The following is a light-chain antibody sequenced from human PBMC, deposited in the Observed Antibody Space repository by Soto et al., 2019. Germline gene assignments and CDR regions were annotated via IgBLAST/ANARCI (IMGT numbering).Light chain of an antibody. J-gene: IGKJ1*01. CDR1: RSVNTW. CDR2: HAS. Sequence: DIPMTQSPSTLSASVGDRVTMTCRASRSVNTWLAWYQQKPGNAPKLLIHHASTLENGVPSRFSGSGSGTEFTLTISSLQPDDFATYYCQQYHFFWTFGQGTKVEIE. V-gene: IGKV1-5*01. CDR3: QQYHFFWT.